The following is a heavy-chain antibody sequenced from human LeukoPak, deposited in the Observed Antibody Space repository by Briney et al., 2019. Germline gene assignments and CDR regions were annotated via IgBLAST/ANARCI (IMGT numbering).Heavy chain of an antibody. CDR3: ARAFGPRYYYGSGGAYYFDY. CDR2: INPSGGST. D-gene: IGHD3-10*01. V-gene: IGHV1-46*01. J-gene: IGHJ4*02. Sequence: ASVKVSCKASGYTFTSYYMHWVRQAPGQGLEWMGIINPSGGSTSYAQKFQGRVTMTTDTSTSTAYMELRSLRSDDTAVYYCARAFGPRYYYGSGGAYYFDYWGQGTLVTVSS. CDR1: GYTFTSYY.